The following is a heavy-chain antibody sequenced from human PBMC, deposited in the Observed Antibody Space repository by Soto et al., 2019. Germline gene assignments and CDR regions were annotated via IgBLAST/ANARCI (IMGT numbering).Heavy chain of an antibody. CDR1: GLTFPSYA. CDR2: IGGSGANT. CDR3: AKGSSSTQYLNYYFYHMDV. D-gene: IGHD2-2*01. J-gene: IGHJ6*03. Sequence: LLESGGGLVQPGGSLRLSYAASGLTFPSYAMNWVRQAPGKGLEWVSAIGGSGANTYYADSVKGRFTISRDNSKNTVYLQMNSLRAEDTAVYYCAKGSSSTQYLNYYFYHMDVWGKGTTVSVSS. V-gene: IGHV3-23*01.